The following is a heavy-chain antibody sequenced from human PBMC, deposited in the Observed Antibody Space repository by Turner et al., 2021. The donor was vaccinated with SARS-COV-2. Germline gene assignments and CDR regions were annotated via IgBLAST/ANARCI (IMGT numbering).Heavy chain of an antibody. J-gene: IGHJ4*02. CDR3: VMGGRDTAFDY. CDR2: FFPGDSDT. CDR1: EYSFTSYW. Sequence: EVQLVQSGAEVNQPGESLKISCKGSEYSFTSYWIGWVRQVAGKGLECMRIFFPGDSDTRYSPSFQGQVTIAADKSISTANLQWSSLKASDTAMYYCVMGGRDTAFDYWGQGTLVTVSS. D-gene: IGHD5-18*01. V-gene: IGHV5-51*01.